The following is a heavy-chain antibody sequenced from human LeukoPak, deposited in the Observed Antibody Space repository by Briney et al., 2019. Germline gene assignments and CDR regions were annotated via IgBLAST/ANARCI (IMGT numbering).Heavy chain of an antibody. CDR2: IYHSGST. CDR3: ARVAPKDDFWSGYYYYYYYYMDV. CDR1: GGSISSGGYS. V-gene: IGHV4-30-2*01. D-gene: IGHD3-3*01. J-gene: IGHJ6*03. Sequence: PSQTLSLTCAVSGGSISSGGYSWSWIRQPPGKGLEWIGYIYHSGSTYYNPSLKSRVTISVDRSKNQFSLKLSSVTAADTAVYYCARVAPKDDFWSGYYYYYYYYMDVWGKGTTVTVSS.